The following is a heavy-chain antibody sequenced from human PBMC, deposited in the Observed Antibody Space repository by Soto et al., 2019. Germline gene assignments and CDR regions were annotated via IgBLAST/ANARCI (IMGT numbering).Heavy chain of an antibody. CDR1: GASIGSHL. D-gene: IGHD4-17*01. Sequence: ETLSLTCAVSGASIGSHLCRWFRQPQGNGLEWIASVYYTGTTNYNPSLGSRVTISIDAPGNRFSMEITSVTAAETAIYYCARDTVLTGMFDFWGQGTLVTVS. CDR2: VYYTGTT. CDR3: ARDTVLTGMFDF. J-gene: IGHJ4*02. V-gene: IGHV4-59*11.